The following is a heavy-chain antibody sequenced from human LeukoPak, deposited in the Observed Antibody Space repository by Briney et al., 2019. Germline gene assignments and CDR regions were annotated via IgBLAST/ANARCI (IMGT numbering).Heavy chain of an antibody. CDR1: GFIFSSYE. D-gene: IGHD2-15*01. CDR2: ISSSSTTI. J-gene: IGHJ3*01. V-gene: IGHV3-48*03. CDR3: ARDRGGAESHGFDAFDL. Sequence: PGGSLRLSCAASGFIFSSYEMNWVRQAPGKGLEWVSYISSSSTTIYYADSVKGRFTISRDNAKNSLYLQMNSLRVDDTAVYYCARDRGGAESHGFDAFDLWGQGTIVTVSS.